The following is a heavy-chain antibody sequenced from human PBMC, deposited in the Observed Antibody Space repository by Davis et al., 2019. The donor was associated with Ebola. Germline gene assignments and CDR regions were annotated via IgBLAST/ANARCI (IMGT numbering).Heavy chain of an antibody. CDR2: IYYSGST. CDR1: GGSISSSSYY. D-gene: IGHD3-16*01. Sequence: SETLSLTCTVSGGSISSSSYYWGWLRQPPGQGLVWIGSIYYSGSTYYNPSLKSRITISVDTSKNQYSLKLSSVTSAVTAVYYCAGFGAFDIWGQGTMVTVSS. CDR3: AGFGAFDI. V-gene: IGHV4-39*07. J-gene: IGHJ3*02.